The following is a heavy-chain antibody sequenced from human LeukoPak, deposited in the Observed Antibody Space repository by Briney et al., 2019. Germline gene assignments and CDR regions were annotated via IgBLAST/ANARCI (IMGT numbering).Heavy chain of an antibody. V-gene: IGHV4-4*07. CDR1: GGSISSYY. Sequence: PSETLSLTCTVSGGSISSYYWSWIRQPAGKGLEWIGRIYTSGSTNYNPSLKSRVTMSVDTSNNQFSLKLSSVTAADTAVYYCARGGYCSSTSCYGDAFDIWGQGTMVTVSS. CDR2: IYTSGST. CDR3: ARGGYCSSTSCYGDAFDI. D-gene: IGHD2-2*01. J-gene: IGHJ3*02.